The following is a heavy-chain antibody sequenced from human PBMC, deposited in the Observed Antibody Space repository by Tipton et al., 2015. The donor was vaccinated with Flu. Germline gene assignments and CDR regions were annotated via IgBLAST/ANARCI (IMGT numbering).Heavy chain of an antibody. J-gene: IGHJ5*02. CDR3: ARRDYSNYVSQPKNWFDH. CDR1: GDSIRSEYF. V-gene: IGHV4-38-2*02. CDR2: ISRGGST. D-gene: IGHD4-11*01. Sequence: TLSLTCIVSGDSIRSEYFWGWMRQPPGKGLEWIGQISRGGSTYYNSSLQSRVTISVDSSRNRFSLKVKSVTAADTATYYCARRDYSNYVSQPKNWFDHWGQGNPVTVSS.